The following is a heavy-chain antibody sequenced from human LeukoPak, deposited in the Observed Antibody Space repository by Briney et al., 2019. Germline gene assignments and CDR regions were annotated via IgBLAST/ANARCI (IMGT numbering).Heavy chain of an antibody. D-gene: IGHD1-26*01. CDR2: INTDGGDT. CDR1: GFTFGSYW. Sequence: GGSLRLSCAASGFTFGSYWMHWVRQAPGKGLVWVSRINTDGGDTIYADSVKGRFTISRDNAKNTLFLQMNSLRAEGTAVYYCARDEKIVGASGQDYWGQGTLVTVPS. V-gene: IGHV3-74*01. CDR3: ARDEKIVGASGQDY. J-gene: IGHJ4*02.